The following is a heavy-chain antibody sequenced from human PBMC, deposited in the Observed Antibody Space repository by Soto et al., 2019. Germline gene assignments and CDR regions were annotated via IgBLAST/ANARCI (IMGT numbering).Heavy chain of an antibody. CDR2: ISAYNGNT. D-gene: IGHD3-9*01. CDR3: ARVKLGYFDWLPSGVDY. J-gene: IGHJ4*02. CDR1: GYTFTSYG. Sequence: ASVKVSCKASGYTFTSYGISWVRQAPGQGLEWMGWISAYNGNTNYAQKLQGRVTMTTDTSTSTAYMELRSLRSDDTAVYYCARVKLGYFDWLPSGVDYWGQGTLVTVSS. V-gene: IGHV1-18*01.